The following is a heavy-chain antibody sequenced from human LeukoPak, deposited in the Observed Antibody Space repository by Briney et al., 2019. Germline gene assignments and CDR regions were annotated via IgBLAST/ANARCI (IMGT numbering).Heavy chain of an antibody. CDR3: ATRDLYSSSWPFDL. D-gene: IGHD6-13*01. CDR2: ISVYNGDT. J-gene: IGHJ2*01. CDR1: GYTFPSHG. V-gene: IGHV1-18*01. Sequence: ASVKVSCKASGYTFPSHGITWVRQAPGQGLEWLGWISVYNGDTNYVQNLQGRVTLTTDTSTSTAYMELRSLRSDDTAVYYCATRDLYSSSWPFDLWGRGTLVTVSS.